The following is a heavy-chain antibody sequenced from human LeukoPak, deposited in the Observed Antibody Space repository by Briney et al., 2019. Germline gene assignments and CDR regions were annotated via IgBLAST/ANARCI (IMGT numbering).Heavy chain of an antibody. CDR1: GDTFNTYS. J-gene: IGHJ4*02. CDR3: ARERTGFYDILTGYYTGSNDY. D-gene: IGHD3-9*01. CDR2: IVPILKTP. V-gene: IGHV1-69*10. Sequence: GASVKVSCKASGDTFNTYSFSWVRQAPGQGLEWMGGIVPILKTPNYPQKFQGRVTITADKSTSTAYMELSSLRSEDTAVYYCARERTGFYDILTGYYTGSNDYWGQGTLVTVSS.